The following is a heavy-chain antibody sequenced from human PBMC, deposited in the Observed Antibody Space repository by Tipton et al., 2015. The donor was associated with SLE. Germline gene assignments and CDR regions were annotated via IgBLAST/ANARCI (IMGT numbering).Heavy chain of an antibody. D-gene: IGHD5-24*01. J-gene: IGHJ3*02. V-gene: IGHV3-7*01. CDR1: GFTFSSYW. Sequence: SLRLSCAASGFTFSSYWMSWVRQAPGKGLEWVANIKQDGSEKYYVDSVKGRFTISRDNAKNSLYLQMNSLRAEDTAVYYCARDRSRDGYNFDAFDIWGQGTMVTVSS. CDR3: ARDRSRDGYNFDAFDI. CDR2: IKQDGSEK.